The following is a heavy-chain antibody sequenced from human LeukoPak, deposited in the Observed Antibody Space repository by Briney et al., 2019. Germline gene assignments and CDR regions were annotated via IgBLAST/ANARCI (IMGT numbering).Heavy chain of an antibody. D-gene: IGHD5-18*01. CDR2: INHSGST. J-gene: IGHJ4*02. CDR3: ARGDTAMVCVDY. V-gene: IGHV4-34*01. Sequence: PSETLSLTCAVYGGSFSGYYWSWIRQPPGKGLEWIGEINHSGSTNYNPSLKSRVTISVDTSKNQFSLKLSSVTAADTAVYYCARGDTAMVCVDYWGQGTLVTVSS. CDR1: GGSFSGYY.